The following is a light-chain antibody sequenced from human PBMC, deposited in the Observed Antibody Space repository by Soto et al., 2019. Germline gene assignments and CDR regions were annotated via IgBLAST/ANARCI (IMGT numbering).Light chain of an antibody. J-gene: IGKJ4*01. V-gene: IGKV3-15*01. Sequence: EIVMTQSPATLSVSPGERATLSCRASQSVSSNLAWYQQKPGQAPRLLIYGASTRATGIPARLSGSGSGTEFTLTISSLQSEDFAVYYCQRYNNWLLFGGGTKVEIK. CDR3: QRYNNWLL. CDR2: GAS. CDR1: QSVSSN.